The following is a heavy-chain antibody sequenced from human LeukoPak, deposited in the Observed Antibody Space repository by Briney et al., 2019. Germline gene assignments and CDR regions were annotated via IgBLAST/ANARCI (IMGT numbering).Heavy chain of an antibody. D-gene: IGHD3-3*01. CDR2: IWYDGSNK. Sequence: GGSLRLSCAASGFTFSSYGMHWVRQAPGKGLEWVAVIWYDGSNKYYADSVKGRFTIPRDNSKNTLYLQMNSLRAEDTAVYYCARDSYDFWSGVRYYYMDVWGKGTTVTVSS. CDR3: ARDSYDFWSGVRYYYMDV. J-gene: IGHJ6*03. CDR1: GFTFSSYG. V-gene: IGHV3-33*01.